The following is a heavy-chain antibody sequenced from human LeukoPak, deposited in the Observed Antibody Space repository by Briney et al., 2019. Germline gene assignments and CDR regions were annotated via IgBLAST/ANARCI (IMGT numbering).Heavy chain of an antibody. V-gene: IGHV4-59*01. CDR3: ARTYYDYVWGSYRFDY. CDR2: IYYSGST. CDR1: GGSISSYY. Sequence: SETLSLTCTVSGGSISSYYWSWIRQPPGKGLESIGYIYYSGSTNYNPSLKSRVTISVDTSKNQFSLKLSSVTAADTAVYYCARTYYDYVWGSYRFDYWGQGTLVTVSS. D-gene: IGHD3-16*02. J-gene: IGHJ4*02.